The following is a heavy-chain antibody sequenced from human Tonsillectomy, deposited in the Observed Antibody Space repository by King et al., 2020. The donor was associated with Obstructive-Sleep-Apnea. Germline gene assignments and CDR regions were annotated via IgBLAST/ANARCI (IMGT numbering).Heavy chain of an antibody. CDR3: ASRGSSGQADY. CDR1: GGSISSYY. J-gene: IGHJ4*02. Sequence: QLQESGPGLVKPSETLSLTCTVSGGSISSYYWSWIRQPPGKGLEWIGYIYYSGSTNYNPSLKSRVTISVDTSKNQFSLKLSSVNAADTAVYYCASRGSSGQADYWGQGTLVTVSS. CDR2: IYYSGST. V-gene: IGHV4-59*01. D-gene: IGHD3-22*01.